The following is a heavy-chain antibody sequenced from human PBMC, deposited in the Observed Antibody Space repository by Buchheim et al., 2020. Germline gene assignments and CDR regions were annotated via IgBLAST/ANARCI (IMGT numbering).Heavy chain of an antibody. J-gene: IGHJ6*03. D-gene: IGHD2-2*01. CDR2: INHSGST. Sequence: QVQLQESGPGLVKPSQTLSLTCTVSGGSISSGGYYWSWIRQPPGKGLECIGEINHSGSTNYNPSLKSRVTISVDPSKNQYSLKVSSVTAADTAVYYCARGPPVVPAANSGYYYMDVWGKGTT. CDR1: GGSISSGGYY. V-gene: IGHV4-31*03. CDR3: ARGPPVVPAANSGYYYMDV.